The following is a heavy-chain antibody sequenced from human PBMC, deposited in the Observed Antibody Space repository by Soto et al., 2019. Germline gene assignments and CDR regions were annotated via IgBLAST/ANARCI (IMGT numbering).Heavy chain of an antibody. CDR2: IYYSGST. Sequence: QVQLQESGPGLVKPSQTLSLTCTVSGGSISSGDYYWSWIRQPPGKGLEWIGYIYYSGSTYYNPSLKSRVTISVDTAKNQFARKLSSVTAADTAVYYCARDQGDGGGSLDYWGQGTLVTVSS. V-gene: IGHV4-30-4*01. D-gene: IGHD3-10*01. CDR3: ARDQGDGGGSLDY. J-gene: IGHJ4*02. CDR1: GGSISSGDYY.